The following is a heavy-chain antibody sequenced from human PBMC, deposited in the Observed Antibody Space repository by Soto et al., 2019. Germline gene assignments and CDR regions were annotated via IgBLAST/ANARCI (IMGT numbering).Heavy chain of an antibody. V-gene: IGHV3-7*05. CDR3: ARDSPPVGATIFDY. D-gene: IGHD1-26*01. CDR1: GFTFSSYW. Sequence: EVQLVESGGGLVQPGGYLRLSCAASGFTFSSYWMRWVRQAPGKGLEWVANIKQDGSEKYYVDSVKGRFTISRDNAKKSLYLQMNSLRAEDTAVYYCARDSPPVGATIFDYWGQGTLVTVSS. CDR2: IKQDGSEK. J-gene: IGHJ4*02.